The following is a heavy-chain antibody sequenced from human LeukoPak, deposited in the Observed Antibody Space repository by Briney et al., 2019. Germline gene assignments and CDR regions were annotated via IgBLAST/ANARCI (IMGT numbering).Heavy chain of an antibody. J-gene: IGHJ4*02. Sequence: ASVKVSCKTSGYTFTNYYMHWVRQGPGLGVEWMGWINPKSGGTSYPQKFQGRLTMTRDTSISTAYMELSRLGSDDTAVYYCVPSANNYYFDYWGQGTLVTVSS. CDR1: GYTFTNYY. V-gene: IGHV1-2*02. CDR2: INPKSGGT. D-gene: IGHD1-1*01. CDR3: VPSANNYYFDY.